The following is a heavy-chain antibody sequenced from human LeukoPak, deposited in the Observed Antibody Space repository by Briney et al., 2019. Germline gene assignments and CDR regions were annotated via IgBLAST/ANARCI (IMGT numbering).Heavy chain of an antibody. CDR2: ISAYNGNT. J-gene: IGHJ4*02. V-gene: IGHV1-18*01. D-gene: IGHD2-15*01. Sequence: GASVKVSCKASGYTFTSYGISWVRQAPGQGLEWMGWISAYNGNTNYAQKLQGRVTMTTDTSTSTAYMELRSLRSDDTAVYYCARDIRVLPALRAKYCSGGSCYSALGYWGQGTLVTVSS. CDR1: GYTFTSYG. CDR3: ARDIRVLPALRAKYCSGGSCYSALGY.